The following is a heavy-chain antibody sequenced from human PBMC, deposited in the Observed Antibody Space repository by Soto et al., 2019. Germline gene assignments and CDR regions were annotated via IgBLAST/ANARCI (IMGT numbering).Heavy chain of an antibody. V-gene: IGHV3-23*01. CDR2: ISGSGGST. Sequence: GESPKISCAASGFPFSSYAMSWVRQAPGKGLEWVSAISGSGGSTYYADSVKGRFSISRDNSKNTLYLQMNSLRAEDTAGYYCAKQHHYDYSGLDVWGQGTTVTVSS. J-gene: IGHJ6*02. CDR1: GFPFSSYA. CDR3: AKQHHYDYSGLDV.